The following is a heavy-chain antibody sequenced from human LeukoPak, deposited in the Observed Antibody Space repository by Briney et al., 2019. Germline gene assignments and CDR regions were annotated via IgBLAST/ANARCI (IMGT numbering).Heavy chain of an antibody. V-gene: IGHV1-18*04. CDR2: ISAYNGNT. D-gene: IGHD2-21*02. Sequence: ASVRVSCKASGYIFTDHFFHWVRQAPGQGLEWMGWISAYNGNTNYAQKLQGRVTMTTDTSTSTAYMELRSLRSDDTAVYYCARVGPFYCGGDCYPDYWGQGTLVTVSS. CDR3: ARVGPFYCGGDCYPDY. CDR1: GYIFTDHF. J-gene: IGHJ4*02.